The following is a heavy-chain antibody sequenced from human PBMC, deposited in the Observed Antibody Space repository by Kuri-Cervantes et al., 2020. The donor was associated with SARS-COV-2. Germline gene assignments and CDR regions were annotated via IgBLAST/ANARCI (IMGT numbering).Heavy chain of an antibody. CDR3: ARQMMSSITIFGVVITRNWFDP. D-gene: IGHD3-3*01. CDR1: GGSFSGYY. Sequence: SETLSLTFAAYGGSFSGYYWGWIRQPPGKGLEWIGSIYYSGSTYYNPSLKSRVTISVDTSKNQFSLQLSSVTAADTAVYYCARQMMSSITIFGVVITRNWFDPWGQGTLVTVSS. J-gene: IGHJ5*02. CDR2: IYYSGST. V-gene: IGHV4-39*01.